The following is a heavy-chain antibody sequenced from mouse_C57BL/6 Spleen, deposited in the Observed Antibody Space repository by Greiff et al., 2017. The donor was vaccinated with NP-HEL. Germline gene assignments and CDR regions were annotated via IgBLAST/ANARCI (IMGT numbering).Heavy chain of an antibody. CDR3: AILDGFAY. J-gene: IGHJ3*01. Sequence: EVQVVESGGGLVKPGGSLKLSCAASGFTFSDYGMHWVRQAPEKGLEWVAYISSGSSTIYYADTVKGRFTISRDNAKNTLFLQMTSLRSEDTAMYYCAILDGFAYWGQGTLVTVSA. CDR2: ISSGSSTI. CDR1: GFTFSDYG. V-gene: IGHV5-17*01.